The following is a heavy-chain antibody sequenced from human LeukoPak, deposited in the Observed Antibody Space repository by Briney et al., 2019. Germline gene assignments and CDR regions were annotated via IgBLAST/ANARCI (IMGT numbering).Heavy chain of an antibody. CDR1: RFAFGSYA. D-gene: IGHD4/OR15-4a*01. CDR2: ISGSDSST. Sequence: GGSLRLSCAASRFAFGSYAMSWVRQAPGKGLEWVSAISGSDSSTYYADSVRGRFTISRDNSKNTLYLQMNSLRAEHTAFYYCAKDRGYDAGGYAFDHWGQGTLVTVSS. CDR3: AKDRGYDAGGYAFDH. V-gene: IGHV3-23*01. J-gene: IGHJ4*02.